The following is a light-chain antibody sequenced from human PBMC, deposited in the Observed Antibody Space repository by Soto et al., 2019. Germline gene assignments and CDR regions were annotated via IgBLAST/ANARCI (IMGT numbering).Light chain of an antibody. J-gene: IGKJ2*01. Sequence: DIPMTQSPSSLSASVGDRVTITCRASESIINYLNWYQQKPGKAPNFLIYAATSLQSGVPSRFSGSGSGTDFTLTISSLHPEDYATYYCQQSYSTPYTFGQGTRVEIK. CDR3: QQSYSTPYT. V-gene: IGKV1-39*01. CDR2: AAT. CDR1: ESIINY.